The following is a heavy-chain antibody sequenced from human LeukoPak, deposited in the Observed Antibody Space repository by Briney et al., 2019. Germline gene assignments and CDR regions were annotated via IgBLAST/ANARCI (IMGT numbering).Heavy chain of an antibody. Sequence: GGSLRLSCAASGFVFSSYAMSWVRQAPGKGLEWVSGISDSGDITYYADSVKGRFTISRDNSKNTLYVQMNSLRVEDTAVHYCATDRRGGSYYAATLDIWGQGTMVTVSS. J-gene: IGHJ3*02. V-gene: IGHV3-23*01. D-gene: IGHD1-26*01. CDR3: ATDRRGGSYYAATLDI. CDR1: GFVFSSYA. CDR2: ISDSGDIT.